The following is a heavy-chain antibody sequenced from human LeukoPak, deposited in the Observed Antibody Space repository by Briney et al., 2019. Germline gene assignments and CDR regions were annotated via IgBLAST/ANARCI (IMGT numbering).Heavy chain of an antibody. D-gene: IGHD5-12*01. V-gene: IGHV3-21*01. CDR2: ISSSSSYI. CDR3: ARLVATGAFDI. J-gene: IGHJ3*02. CDR1: GFTFSSYN. Sequence: GGSLRLSCAASGFTFSSYNMNWVRQAPGKGLEWVSSISSSSSYIYYADSVKGRFTISRDNTKNSLYLQMNSLRAEDTAVYYCARLVATGAFDIWGQGTMVTVSS.